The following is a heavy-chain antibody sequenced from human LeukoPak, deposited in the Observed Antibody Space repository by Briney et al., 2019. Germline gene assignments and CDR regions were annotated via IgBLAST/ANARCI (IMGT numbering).Heavy chain of an antibody. CDR2: IDWDDDK. Sequence: SGPALVKPTQTLTLTCTFSGFSLTTSGMCVTWIRQPPGKALEWLARIDWDDDKYYNTSLKTRLTISKDTSKNQVVLRMTHMDPVDTATYYCARIKSSYYYYDYYFDYWGQGILVTVSS. CDR1: GFSLTTSGMC. CDR3: ARIKSSYYYYDYYFDY. V-gene: IGHV2-70*11. D-gene: IGHD3-22*01. J-gene: IGHJ4*02.